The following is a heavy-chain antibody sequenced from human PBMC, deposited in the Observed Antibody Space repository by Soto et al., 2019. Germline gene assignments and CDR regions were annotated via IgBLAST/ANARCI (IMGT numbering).Heavy chain of an antibody. CDR1: GGSISSYY. V-gene: IGHV4-59*01. CDR2: IYYSGST. D-gene: IGHD4-17*01. CDR3: ASNGWEDVSSTVTYFDY. J-gene: IGHJ4*02. Sequence: QVQLQESGPGLVKPSETLSLTCTVSGGSISSYYWSWIRQPPGKGLEWIGYIYYSGSTNYNPSLKSRVTISVDTSKNQFSLKLSSVTAADTAVYYCASNGWEDVSSTVTYFDYWGQGTLVTVSS.